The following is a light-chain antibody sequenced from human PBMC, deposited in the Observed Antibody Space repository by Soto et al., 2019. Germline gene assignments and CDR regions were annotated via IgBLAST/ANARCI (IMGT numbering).Light chain of an antibody. CDR2: GAS. CDR3: QQYNNWPPFT. Sequence: EIVLTQSPATLSVSPGERATLSCRASQSVSSNLAWYQQKPGQAPRLLIYGASTRATGIPARFSGSGSGTEFTLHISSLQSEDFAVYYCQQYNNWPPFTFGPGTKVDIK. V-gene: IGKV3-15*01. CDR1: QSVSSN. J-gene: IGKJ3*01.